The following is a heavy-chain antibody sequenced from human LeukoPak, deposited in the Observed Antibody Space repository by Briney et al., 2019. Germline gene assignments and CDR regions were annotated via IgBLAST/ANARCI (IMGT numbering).Heavy chain of an antibody. D-gene: IGHD3-3*01. J-gene: IGHJ5*02. V-gene: IGHV1-69-2*01. CDR3: ARITYDFWSGYYMPDDP. CDR2: VDPEDGET. Sequence: ASVKVSCKVSGYTFTDYYMHWVQQAPGKGLEWMGLVDPEDGETIYAEKFQGRVTITADTSTDTAYMELSSLRSEDTAVYYCARITYDFWSGYYMPDDPWGQGTLVTVSS. CDR1: GYTFTDYY.